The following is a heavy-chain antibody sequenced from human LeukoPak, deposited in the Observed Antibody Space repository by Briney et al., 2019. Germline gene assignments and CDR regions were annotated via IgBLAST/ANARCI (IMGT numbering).Heavy chain of an antibody. CDR1: GGSISSGGSY. CDR2: IYYSGST. D-gene: IGHD4-17*01. J-gene: IGHJ4*02. Sequence: KPSETLSLTCTVSGGSISSGGSYWSWIRQHLGKGLEWIGYIYYSGSTYYNPSLKSRVTISVDTSKNQFSLKLSSVTAADTAVYYCARSNAAVTFDHWGQGTLVTVSS. V-gene: IGHV4-31*03. CDR3: ARSNAAVTFDH.